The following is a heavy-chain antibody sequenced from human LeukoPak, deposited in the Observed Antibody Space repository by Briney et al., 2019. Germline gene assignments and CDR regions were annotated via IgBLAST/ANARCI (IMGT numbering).Heavy chain of an antibody. CDR3: TTVGGYDYFDY. CDR2: IKSKADDGAT. V-gene: IGHV3-15*01. J-gene: IGHJ4*02. Sequence: RGSSTLSCAASGFTFSNAWMNWVRQAPGKGLEWVGRIKSKADDGATHYVAPVKGRFTISRDDSKNTLYLQMDSLKTEDTAVYYCTTVGGYDYFDYWGQGTLVTVSS. D-gene: IGHD5-12*01. CDR1: GFTFSNAW.